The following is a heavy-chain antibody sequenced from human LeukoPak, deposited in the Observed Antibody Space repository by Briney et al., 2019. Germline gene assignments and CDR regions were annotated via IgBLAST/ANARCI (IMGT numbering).Heavy chain of an antibody. D-gene: IGHD1-7*01. Sequence: GGSLRLSCAASGFTFSSYWMNWVRQAPGKGLEWVSVISGSGGSTYYADSVKGRFTISRDNSKNTLYLRMNSLRAEDTAVYYCAKGELSSDAFYFDYWGQGALVTVSS. CDR2: ISGSGGST. J-gene: IGHJ4*02. V-gene: IGHV3-23*01. CDR3: AKGELSSDAFYFDY. CDR1: GFTFSSYW.